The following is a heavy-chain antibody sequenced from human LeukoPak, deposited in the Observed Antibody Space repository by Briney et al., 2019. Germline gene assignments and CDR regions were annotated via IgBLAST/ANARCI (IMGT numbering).Heavy chain of an antibody. D-gene: IGHD3-9*01. J-gene: IGHJ4*02. CDR1: GFTVSSNY. CDR3: ARGLQGYYDSLTGYYRGRYYFDY. V-gene: IGHV3-53*01. CDR2: ITGSGSGA. Sequence: GGSLRLSCAASGFTVSSNYMSWVRQAPGKGLEWVSVITGSGSGADYADSVKGRFTISRDNSQNTVHLQMNSLRAEDTAVYHCARGLQGYYDSLTGYYRGRYYFDYWGQGTLVTVSS.